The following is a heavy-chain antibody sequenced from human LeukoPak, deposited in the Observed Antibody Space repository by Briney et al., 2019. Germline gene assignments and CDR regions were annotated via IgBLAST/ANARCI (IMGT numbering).Heavy chain of an antibody. Sequence: PSETLSLTCTVSGGSISSSYYYWGWIRQPPGKGLEWIGSIYDSRSTYYNPSLKSRVTISVDTSKNQFSLKLNSVTAADAAEYYCAGNNGPWGQETLVTASS. CDR3: AGNNGP. V-gene: IGHV4-39*01. CDR2: IYDSRST. J-gene: IGHJ5*02. D-gene: IGHD2-8*01. CDR1: GGSISSSYYY.